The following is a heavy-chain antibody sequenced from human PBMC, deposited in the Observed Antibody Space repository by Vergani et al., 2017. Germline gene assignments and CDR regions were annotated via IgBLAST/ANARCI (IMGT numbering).Heavy chain of an antibody. J-gene: IGHJ6*03. Sequence: QVQLVESGGGVVQHGRSLRLSCAASGFTFSSYAMHWVRQAPGKGLEWVAVISYDGSNKYYADSVKGRFTISRDNSKNTLYLQMNSLRAEDTAVYYCARTPPLDSSSWASDYYDYEYMDVWGKGTTVTVSS. CDR3: ARTPPLDSSSWASDYYDYEYMDV. V-gene: IGHV3-30-3*01. CDR1: GFTFSSYA. CDR2: ISYDGSNK. D-gene: IGHD6-13*01.